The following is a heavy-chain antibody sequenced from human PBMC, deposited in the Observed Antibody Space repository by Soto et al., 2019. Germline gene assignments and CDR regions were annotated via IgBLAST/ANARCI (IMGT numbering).Heavy chain of an antibody. J-gene: IGHJ5*02. Sequence: SETLSLTCAVSGGSISSSYWWSWVRQPPGKGLEWIGEIYHSGSTNYNPSLKSRVTISVDKSKNHFSLELSSVTAADTAVYYCARVRTVDTASCFDPWGQGTLVTVSS. CDR1: GGSISSSYW. D-gene: IGHD5-18*01. CDR2: IYHSGST. V-gene: IGHV4-4*02. CDR3: ARVRTVDTASCFDP.